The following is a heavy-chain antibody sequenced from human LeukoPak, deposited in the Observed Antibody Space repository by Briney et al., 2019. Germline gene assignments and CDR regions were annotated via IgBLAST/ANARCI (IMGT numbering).Heavy chain of an antibody. CDR3: ARGVYEDPVNAFDI. V-gene: IGHV1-69*13. Sequence: LVKVSCKASGGTFSSYAISWVRQAPGQGLEWMGGIIPIFGTANYAQKFQGGVTITADESTSTAYMELSSPRSEDTAVYYCARGVYEDPVNAFDIWGQGTMVTVSS. CDR1: GGTFSSYA. CDR2: IIPIFGTA. D-gene: IGHD2/OR15-2a*01. J-gene: IGHJ3*02.